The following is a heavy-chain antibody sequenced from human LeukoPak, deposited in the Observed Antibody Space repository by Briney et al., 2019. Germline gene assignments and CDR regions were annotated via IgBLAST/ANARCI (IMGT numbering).Heavy chain of an antibody. Sequence: SETLSLTCTVSGGSVSSGSYYWSWIRQPPGKGLEWIGYIYYSGSTNYNPSLKSRVTISVDTSKNQFSLKLSSVSAADTAVYYCARDGSESAFDIWGQGTMVTVSS. V-gene: IGHV4-61*01. CDR1: GGSVSSGSYY. CDR2: IYYSGST. CDR3: ARDGSESAFDI. J-gene: IGHJ3*02.